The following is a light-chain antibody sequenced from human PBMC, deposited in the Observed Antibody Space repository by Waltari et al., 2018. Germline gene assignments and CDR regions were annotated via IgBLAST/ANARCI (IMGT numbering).Light chain of an antibody. CDR2: KDN. V-gene: IGLV3-25*03. CDR1: ALLKQY. J-gene: IGLJ2*01. Sequence: SYELTQPPSVSVSPGQTATITCSGDALLKQYAFWYRQKPGQAPALVIYKDNKRPSGISERLSGSSSETTVTLTISGVQAEDEADYYCQSTESSGTYVVFGGGTKLTVL. CDR3: QSTESSGTYVV.